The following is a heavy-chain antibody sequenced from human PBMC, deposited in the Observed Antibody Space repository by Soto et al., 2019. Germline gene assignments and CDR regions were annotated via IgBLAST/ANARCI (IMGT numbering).Heavy chain of an antibody. Sequence: SETLSLTCAVSGGSISSGGYSWSWIRQPPGKGLEWIGYIYHSGSTNYNPSLKSRVTISVDTSKNQFSLKLSSVTAADTAVYYCARGVGYCSGGSCPSFLGHWGQGTLVTVSS. J-gene: IGHJ4*02. CDR2: IYHSGST. D-gene: IGHD2-15*01. CDR1: GGSISSGGYS. V-gene: IGHV4-30-2*01. CDR3: ARGVGYCSGGSCPSFLGH.